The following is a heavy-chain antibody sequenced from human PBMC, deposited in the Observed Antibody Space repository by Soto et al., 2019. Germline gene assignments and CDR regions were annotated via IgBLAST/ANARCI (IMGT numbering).Heavy chain of an antibody. CDR1: GFTFSSNA. Sequence: PGGSLRLSCAASGFTFSSNAMTWVRQAPGRGLEWVSAISGSGGSTYYADSVKGRFTISRNNSKNTLYLQMNSLRAEDTAVYYCAKVTEETMVRGVIDEGWFDPWGQGTLVTVSS. J-gene: IGHJ5*02. D-gene: IGHD3-10*01. CDR2: ISGSGGST. V-gene: IGHV3-23*01. CDR3: AKVTEETMVRGVIDEGWFDP.